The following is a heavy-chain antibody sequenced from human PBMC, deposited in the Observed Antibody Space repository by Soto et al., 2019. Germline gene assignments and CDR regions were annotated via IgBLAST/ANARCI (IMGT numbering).Heavy chain of an antibody. Sequence: GGSLRLSCAASGFTFSDYYMSWIRRAPGKGLERVSYISSSDSTIYYSDSVKGRFIISRDNAKNSLYLQMNSLRAEDTAVYYCAIDLGYYDSSGYFDYWGQGALVTVSS. V-gene: IGHV3-11*01. J-gene: IGHJ4*02. CDR2: ISSSDSTI. CDR1: GFTFSDYY. D-gene: IGHD3-22*01. CDR3: AIDLGYYDSSGYFDY.